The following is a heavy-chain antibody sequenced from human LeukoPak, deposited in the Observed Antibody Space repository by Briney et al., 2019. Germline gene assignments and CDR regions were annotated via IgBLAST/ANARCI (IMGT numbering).Heavy chain of an antibody. V-gene: IGHV3-7*05. CDR3: ARDLDY. Sequence: GGSLRLSCAASGFTFSAYWMTWVRQAPGKGLEWVATIKPDGSEKYYVDSVRGRFTISRDNAKSSVYLQMNSLRVEDTAVYYCARDLDYGGQGTLVTASS. CDR1: GFTFSAYW. CDR2: IKPDGSEK. J-gene: IGHJ4*02.